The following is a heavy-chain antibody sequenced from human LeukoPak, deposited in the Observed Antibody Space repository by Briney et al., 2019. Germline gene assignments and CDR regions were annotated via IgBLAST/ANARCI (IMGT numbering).Heavy chain of an antibody. CDR3: VKDLGRYSSSWLDY. CDR2: ISGSGGST. CDR1: GFTFSSYA. J-gene: IGHJ4*02. Sequence: GGSLRLSCAASGFTFSSYAMSWVRHAPGKGLEWVSAISGSGGSTYYADSVKGRFTISRDNSKNTLYLQMNSLRAEDTAVYYCVKDLGRYSSSWLDYWGQGTLVTVSS. D-gene: IGHD6-13*01. V-gene: IGHV3-23*01.